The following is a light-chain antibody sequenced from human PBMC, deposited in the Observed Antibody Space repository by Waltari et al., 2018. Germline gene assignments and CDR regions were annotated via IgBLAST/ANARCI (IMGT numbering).Light chain of an antibody. CDR1: QSVSSN. Sequence: EIVMTQSPGTLSVSPGERAVLSCRATQSVSSNLVWYQQKPGQAPRLLISGASTRATGVPPRFSGSGSGTDFTLTISRLEAEDFVLYYCQQYGTPLTFGGGTKVEIK. J-gene: IGKJ4*01. CDR2: GAS. CDR3: QQYGTPLT. V-gene: IGKV3-15*01.